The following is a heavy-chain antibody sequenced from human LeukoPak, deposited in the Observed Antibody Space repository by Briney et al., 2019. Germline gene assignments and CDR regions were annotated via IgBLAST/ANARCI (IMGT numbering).Heavy chain of an antibody. J-gene: IGHJ5*02. CDR1: GDSLNTYY. CDR3: ARVVRGVVTSNWFDP. Sequence: PSETLSLTCTVSGDSLNTYYWTWIRQTPGKGLEWIGFVAYSGSSNYNPSLKSRVSISIDTSKNQFSLVLTSVTPADTAVYYCARVVRGVVTSNWFDPWGQGTLVTVSS. V-gene: IGHV4-59*01. CDR2: VAYSGSS. D-gene: IGHD2-21*02.